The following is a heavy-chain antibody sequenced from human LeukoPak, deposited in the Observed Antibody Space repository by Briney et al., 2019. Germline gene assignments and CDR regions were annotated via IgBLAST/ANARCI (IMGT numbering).Heavy chain of an antibody. CDR3: ARVGVDDYYDSSGHVPLIDY. V-gene: IGHV1-8*01. CDR2: MNPNSGNT. J-gene: IGHJ4*02. Sequence: ASVKVSCKASGYTFTSYDINWVRQAPGQGLEWRGCMNPNSGNTGYAQKFQGRVTMTRNTSISTAYMELSSLRSEDTAVYYCARVGVDDYYDSSGHVPLIDYWGQGTLVTVSS. CDR1: GYTFTSYD. D-gene: IGHD3-22*01.